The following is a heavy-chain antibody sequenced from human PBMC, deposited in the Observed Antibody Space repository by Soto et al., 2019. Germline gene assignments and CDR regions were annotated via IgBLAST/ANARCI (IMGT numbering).Heavy chain of an antibody. Sequence: SETLSLTCTVSGGSISSYYWSWIRQPPGKGLEWIGYIYYSGSTNYNPSLKSRVTISVDTSKNQFSLKLSSVTAADTAVYYCARRGGNPNYYYYYMDVWGKGTTVTVSS. J-gene: IGHJ6*03. D-gene: IGHD3-10*01. V-gene: IGHV4-59*01. CDR3: ARRGGNPNYYYYYMDV. CDR1: GGSISSYY. CDR2: IYYSGST.